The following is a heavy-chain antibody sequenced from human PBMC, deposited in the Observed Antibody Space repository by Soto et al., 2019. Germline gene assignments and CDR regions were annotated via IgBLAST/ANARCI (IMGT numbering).Heavy chain of an antibody. Sequence: SETLSLTCTVSGGSISSSGYYWGWIRQPPGKGLEWIGDIYHSGSTNYNPSLKSRVTISVDTSKNQFSLKLTSVTAADTAVYYCARDKITGLFDYWGQGTLVTVSS. CDR1: GGSISSSGYY. V-gene: IGHV4-39*07. D-gene: IGHD2-8*02. J-gene: IGHJ4*02. CDR2: IYHSGST. CDR3: ARDKITGLFDY.